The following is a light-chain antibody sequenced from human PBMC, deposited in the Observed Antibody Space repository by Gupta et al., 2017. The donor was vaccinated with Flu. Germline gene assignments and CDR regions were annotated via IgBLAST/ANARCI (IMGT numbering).Light chain of an antibody. CDR3: QQYYNTPIT. Sequence: DIVMTQSPDSLAVSLGERATINCRSSRTILDRSNNKNYLSWYQQKPGQPPKLLVYWASTRESGVPDRFSGSGSGTDFTLTISSLQADDLAVYYCQQYYNTPITFGQGTKLEI. J-gene: IGKJ2*01. CDR2: WAS. V-gene: IGKV4-1*01. CDR1: RTILDRSNNKNY.